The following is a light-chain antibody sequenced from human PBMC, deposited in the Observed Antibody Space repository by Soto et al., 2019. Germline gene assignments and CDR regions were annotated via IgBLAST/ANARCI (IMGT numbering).Light chain of an antibody. J-gene: IGKJ1*01. CDR3: QQYGSSPRT. Sequence: EIVLTQSPATLSLSPGERATLSCMASQSVNNNLAWYQQKPGQAPRLLIYDASKRATGIPDRFSGSGSGTDFTLTISRLEPEDFAVYYCQQYGSSPRTFGQGTKVDIK. CDR1: QSVNNN. V-gene: IGKV3-20*01. CDR2: DAS.